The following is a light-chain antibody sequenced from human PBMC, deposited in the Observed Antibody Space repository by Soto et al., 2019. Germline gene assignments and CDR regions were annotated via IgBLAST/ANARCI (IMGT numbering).Light chain of an antibody. Sequence: EIFLTQSPGTLSLSPGERATLSCRASQRLSSNYLAWFQQKPGQAPRLLIYGASSRATGIPARFSASGSGTDFTLTISSLEPEDFAVYYCQQRSNWPPEITFGQGTRLEI. CDR2: GAS. V-gene: IGKV3D-20*02. J-gene: IGKJ5*01. CDR1: QRLSSNY. CDR3: QQRSNWPPEIT.